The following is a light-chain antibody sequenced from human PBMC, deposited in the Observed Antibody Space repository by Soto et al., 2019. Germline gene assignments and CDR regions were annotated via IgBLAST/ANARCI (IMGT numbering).Light chain of an antibody. CDR3: QQHTNWPLT. CDR1: QNVSSSF. V-gene: IGKV3D-20*02. J-gene: IGKJ4*01. Sequence: EIVLTQSPGTLSLSPGERATLSCRASQNVSSSFLAWYQQKPGQAPRLLIYDASNRATGIPARFSGSGSGTDFTLTISSLEPEDFAVYYCQQHTNWPLTFGGGTKVDIK. CDR2: DAS.